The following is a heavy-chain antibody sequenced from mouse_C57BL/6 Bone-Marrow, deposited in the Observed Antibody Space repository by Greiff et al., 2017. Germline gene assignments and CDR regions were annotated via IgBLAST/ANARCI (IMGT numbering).Heavy chain of an antibody. CDR1: GYTFTDYY. J-gene: IGHJ3*01. CDR2: INPNDGGT. Sequence: EVQLQQSGAELVKPGASVKISCKASGYTFTDYYMKWVKKRHGQSLEWIGDINPNDGGTNYNQKFKGKATLTVDKSSSPAYMELRSLTSEDSAVYYCATTSPSCDDWGKGTLVTVSS. V-gene: IGHV1-26*01. CDR3: ATTSPSCDD. D-gene: IGHD2-13*01.